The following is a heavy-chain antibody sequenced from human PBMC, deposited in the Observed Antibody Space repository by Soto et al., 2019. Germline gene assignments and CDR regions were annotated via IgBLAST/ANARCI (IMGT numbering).Heavy chain of an antibody. D-gene: IGHD3-3*01. CDR3: ARDRSLIFAIPPYGMDV. CDR2: ISENGGTT. CDR1: GFTFSSHE. Sequence: GGSLRLSCVVSGFTFSSHETNWVRQAPGKGPEWVSKISENGGTTSYADSVKGRFTISRDNARDSLYLHMDSLRAEDTAVYYCARDRSLIFAIPPYGMDVWGQGTTVTVSS. J-gene: IGHJ6*02. V-gene: IGHV3-48*03.